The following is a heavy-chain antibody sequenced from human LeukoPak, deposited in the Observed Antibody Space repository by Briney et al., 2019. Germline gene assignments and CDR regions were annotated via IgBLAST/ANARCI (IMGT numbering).Heavy chain of an antibody. J-gene: IGHJ4*02. V-gene: IGHV3-53*01. CDR1: GFTFSSYW. CDR3: ARRAGEYSHPYDY. CDR2: IYSGGNT. D-gene: IGHD4-17*01. Sequence: PGGSLRLSCAASGFTFSSYWMSRFRQAPGKGLEWVSFIYSGGNTHYSDSVKGRFTISRDNSKNTLYLQMNSLRADDTAVYYCARRAGEYSHPYDYWGQGTLVTVSS.